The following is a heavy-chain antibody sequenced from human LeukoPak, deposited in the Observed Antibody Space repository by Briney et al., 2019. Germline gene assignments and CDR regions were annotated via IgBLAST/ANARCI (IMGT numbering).Heavy chain of an antibody. CDR3: AKDLHCSSTSCYEAVY. D-gene: IGHD2-2*01. CDR1: GFTFSDYA. Sequence: GGSLRLSCAASGFTFSDYAMNWVRQAPGKGLEWVSYIRSTSSTMYYADSVKGRFTISRDNGKNSLYLQMNSLRDEDTAVYYCAKDLHCSSTSCYEAVYWGQGTLVTVSS. J-gene: IGHJ4*02. V-gene: IGHV3-48*02. CDR2: IRSTSSTM.